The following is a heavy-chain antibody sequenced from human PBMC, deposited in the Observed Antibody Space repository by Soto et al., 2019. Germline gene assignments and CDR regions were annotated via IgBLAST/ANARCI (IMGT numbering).Heavy chain of an antibody. D-gene: IGHD2-2*01. CDR2: ISYDGSNK. CDR1: GFTFSSFG. V-gene: IGHV3-30*18. Sequence: QVQLVESGGGVVQPGRSLRLSCAASGFTFSSFGMHWVRQAPDKGLEWVAVISYDGSNKYYADSVKGRFTISRDNSKNTLYLKMNSLRAEDTAVYYCAKAPAIVLVPAAMGGDYWGQGTLVTVSS. CDR3: AKAPAIVLVPAAMGGDY. J-gene: IGHJ4*02.